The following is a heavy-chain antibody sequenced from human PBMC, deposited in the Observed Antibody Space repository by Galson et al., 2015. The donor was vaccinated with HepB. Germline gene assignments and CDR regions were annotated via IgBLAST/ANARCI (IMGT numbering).Heavy chain of an antibody. D-gene: IGHD1-7*01. Sequence: SVKVSCKASGYSFTSYGISRLRQAPGQGLEWMGWISGYDGSTNYPQTLQGRVIMTTDRSTNTGYMEVRSLRSDDTAIYYCARDSRLELRLNNYYYYGMDVWGQGTTVTVSS. CDR3: ARDSRLELRLNNYYYYGMDV. V-gene: IGHV1-18*01. CDR1: GYSFTSYG. J-gene: IGHJ6*02. CDR2: ISGYDGST.